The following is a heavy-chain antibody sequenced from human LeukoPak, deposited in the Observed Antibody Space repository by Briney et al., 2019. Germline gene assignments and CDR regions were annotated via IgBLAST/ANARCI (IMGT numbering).Heavy chain of an antibody. V-gene: IGHV4-59*01. J-gene: IGHJ4*02. Sequence: SETLSLTCTVSGGSISGYYWSWIRQPPGKGLEWIGYIYYSGSTNYNPSLKSRVTISVDTSKNQFSLKLSSVTAADTAVYCCARDVDSSGYYDYWGQGTLVTVSS. CDR3: ARDVDSSGYYDY. D-gene: IGHD3-22*01. CDR1: GGSISGYY. CDR2: IYYSGST.